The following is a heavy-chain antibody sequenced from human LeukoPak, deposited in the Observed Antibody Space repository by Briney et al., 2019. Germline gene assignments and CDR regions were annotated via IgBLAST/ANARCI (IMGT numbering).Heavy chain of an antibody. CDR1: GGSISSHY. CDR3: ARDASGWYPFDY. V-gene: IGHV4-59*11. CDR2: IYYSGST. D-gene: IGHD6-19*01. J-gene: IGHJ4*02. Sequence: SETLSLTCTVSGGSISSHYWSWIRQPPGKGLEWIGYIYYSGSTNYNPSLKSRVTISVDTSKNQFSLKLSSVTAADTAVYYCARDASGWYPFDYWGQGTLVTVSS.